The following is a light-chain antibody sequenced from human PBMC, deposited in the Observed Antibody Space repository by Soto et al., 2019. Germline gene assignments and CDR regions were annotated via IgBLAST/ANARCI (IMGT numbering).Light chain of an antibody. CDR2: DAS. V-gene: IGKV3-11*01. Sequence: EIVLTQSPASLSLSPGERATLSCRASQSVNSFLVWYQQKPGQAPRLLIYDASNRATGIPARFSGSGSGTDFTLTISSLEPEDFATYYCLQRSDWPRTFGQGTKLEIK. CDR1: QSVNSF. J-gene: IGKJ2*02. CDR3: LQRSDWPRT.